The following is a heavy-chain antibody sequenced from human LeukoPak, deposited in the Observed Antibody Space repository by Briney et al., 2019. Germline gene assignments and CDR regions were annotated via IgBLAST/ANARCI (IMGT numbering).Heavy chain of an antibody. CDR1: GFSFSYYG. CDR2: IWYDGSKK. J-gene: IGHJ4*02. CDR3: ARAHSSSSTFDL. D-gene: IGHD6-6*01. V-gene: IGHV3-33*08. Sequence: PGRSLRLSCAASGFSFSYYGMHWVRQAPGQGLEWVALIWYDGSKKYYADSVKGRFTISRDNTKNTLYLQLNSLRADDTAVYYCARAHSSSSTFDLWGQGTLVTVSS.